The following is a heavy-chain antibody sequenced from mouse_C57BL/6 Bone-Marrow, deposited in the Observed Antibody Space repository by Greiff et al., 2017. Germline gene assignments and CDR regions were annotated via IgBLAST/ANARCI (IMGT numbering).Heavy chain of an antibody. CDR2: IYPGDGDT. J-gene: IGHJ3*01. Sequence: QVQLQQSGAELVKPGASVKISCKASGYAFSSYWMNWVKQRPGKGLEWIGQIYPGDGDTNYNGKFKGKATLTADKSSSTAYMQLSSLTSEDAAVYFCAREEGYYGSSSWFAYWGQGTLVTVSA. V-gene: IGHV1-80*01. D-gene: IGHD1-1*01. CDR1: GYAFSSYW. CDR3: AREEGYYGSSSWFAY.